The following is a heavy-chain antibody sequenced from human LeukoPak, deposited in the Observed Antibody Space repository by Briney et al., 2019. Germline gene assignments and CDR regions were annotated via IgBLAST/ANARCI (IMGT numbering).Heavy chain of an antibody. CDR2: ISYDGSNK. CDR3: ARVSYDSSGYSSYGMDV. D-gene: IGHD3-22*01. CDR1: GFTFSSYA. V-gene: IGHV3-30-3*01. Sequence: PGGSLRLSCAASGFTFSSYAMHWVRQAPGKGLEWVAVISYDGSNKYYADSVKGRFTISRDNSKNTLYLQMNSLRAEDTAVYYCARVSYDSSGYSSYGMDVWSQGTTVTVSS. J-gene: IGHJ6*02.